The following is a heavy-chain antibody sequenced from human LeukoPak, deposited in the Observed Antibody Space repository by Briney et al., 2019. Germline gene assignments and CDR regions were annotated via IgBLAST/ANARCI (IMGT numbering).Heavy chain of an antibody. J-gene: IGHJ4*02. CDR1: GFTFSSYA. D-gene: IGHD4-17*01. Sequence: AGGSLRLSCAASGFTFSSYAMHWVRQAPGKGLEYVSAISSNGGSTYYANSVKGRFTISRDNSKNTLYLQMGSLRAEDMAVYYCARELDDGDYVTFDYWGQGTLVTVSS. V-gene: IGHV3-64*01. CDR3: ARELDDGDYVTFDY. CDR2: ISSNGGST.